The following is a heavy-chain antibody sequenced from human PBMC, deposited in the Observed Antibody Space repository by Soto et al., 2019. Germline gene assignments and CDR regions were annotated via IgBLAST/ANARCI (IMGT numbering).Heavy chain of an antibody. V-gene: IGHV4-59*01. J-gene: IGHJ4*01. CDR1: GGSINDYY. CDR2: GLRPDYT. CDR3: VAGPDRAKSAY. Sequence: QVQLQESGPGLVKPSETLSLTCTVSGGSINDYYWSLTRQPPGKGLEWIAYGLRPDYTGYNPSLRNRVTISSDTSKNQFSLRLISVTAADTAVYYCVAGPDRAKSAYWGQGTLVTVSS.